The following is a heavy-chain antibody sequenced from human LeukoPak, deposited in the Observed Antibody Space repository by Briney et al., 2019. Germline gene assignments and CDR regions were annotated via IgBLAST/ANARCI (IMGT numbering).Heavy chain of an antibody. J-gene: IGHJ4*02. V-gene: IGHV3-48*01. Sequence: GGSLRLSCTASGFTFSTYDMNWVRQAPGKGLGWLSYISSSSTTVHYADSVKGRFTISRDNARNSLYLQMNSLRAEDTAVYYCARGDYVDYWGQGTLVTVSS. D-gene: IGHD3-16*01. CDR2: ISSSSTTV. CDR3: ARGDYVDY. CDR1: GFTFSTYD.